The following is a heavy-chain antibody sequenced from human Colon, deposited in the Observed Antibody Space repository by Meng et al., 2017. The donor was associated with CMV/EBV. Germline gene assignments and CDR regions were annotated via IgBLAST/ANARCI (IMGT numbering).Heavy chain of an antibody. D-gene: IGHD6-19*01. CDR3: ARDRSMWLDYAMDV. V-gene: IGHV3-9*01. CDR1: GFSFGNHG. Sequence: SLKISCEGSGFSFGNHGIHWVRQSPGKGLEWVAGISSNSGNIGYGDSVKGRFTVSRDNGKNSLYLQMNSLRPDDTALYYCARDRSMWLDYAMDVWGQGTAVTVSS. CDR2: ISSNSGNI. J-gene: IGHJ6*02.